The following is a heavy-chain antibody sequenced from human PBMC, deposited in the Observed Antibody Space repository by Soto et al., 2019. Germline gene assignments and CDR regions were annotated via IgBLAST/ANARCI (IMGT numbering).Heavy chain of an antibody. CDR3: ANRVAEESCCTSPRCFLIAFDI. Sequence: EVQLLESGGGLVQPGGSLRLSCAASGFTFSSYAMSWVRQAPGKGLEWVSSIRGSGGSTYYADSVRGRFTISRDNSKNRVYLEMNSLRAENTPVYYCANRVAEESCCTSPRCFLIAFDIWGQGTMVTVSS. V-gene: IGHV3-23*01. J-gene: IGHJ3*02. CDR1: GFTFSSYA. D-gene: IGHD2-2*01. CDR2: IRGSGGST.